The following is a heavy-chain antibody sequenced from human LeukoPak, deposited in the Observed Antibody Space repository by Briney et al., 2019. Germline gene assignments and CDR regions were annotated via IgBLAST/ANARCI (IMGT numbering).Heavy chain of an antibody. CDR1: GFTFSSYE. V-gene: IGHV3-48*03. D-gene: IGHD1-1*01. CDR2: ISSSGSSI. J-gene: IGHJ4*02. CDR3: ARDRYTWNDPLDY. Sequence: PGGSLRLSCAASGFTFSSYEMNRVRQAPGKGLAWVSYISSSGSSIYYADSVKGRFTIARDNAKNSLYLQMNSLRAEDTAVYYCARDRYTWNDPLDYWGQGTLVTVSS.